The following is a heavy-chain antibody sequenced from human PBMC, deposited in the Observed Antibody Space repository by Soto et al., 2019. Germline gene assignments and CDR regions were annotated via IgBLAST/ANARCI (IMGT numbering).Heavy chain of an antibody. CDR3: ARDRDYSHTDADIDY. D-gene: IGHD3-16*01. CDR2: ISGYNGYT. J-gene: IGHJ4*02. Sequence: QVQLMQSGAEGRRPGTSMRISCTTSGYNFNTYGIIWVRQAPGQGLEWMGWISGYNGYTKYAQNFEDRVTLSTDPSPSTAFLELRNLRSGDTALYFCARDRDYSHTDADIDYWGQGTLVTVSS. CDR1: GYNFNTYG. V-gene: IGHV1-18*01.